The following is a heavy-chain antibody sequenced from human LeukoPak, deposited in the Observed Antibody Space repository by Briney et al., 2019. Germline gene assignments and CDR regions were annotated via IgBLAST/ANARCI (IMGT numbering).Heavy chain of an antibody. Sequence: GGSLRLSCAASVFTFSSYWMSCVRQAPGKGREGVADIKQDGSEKYYVDSVKGRFTISRDNAKNSLYLQMNSLRAEDTAVYYCARDLWGDYGDYWGQGTLVTVSS. J-gene: IGHJ4*02. CDR1: VFTFSSYW. V-gene: IGHV3-7*01. D-gene: IGHD7-27*01. CDR3: ARDLWGDYGDY. CDR2: IKQDGSEK.